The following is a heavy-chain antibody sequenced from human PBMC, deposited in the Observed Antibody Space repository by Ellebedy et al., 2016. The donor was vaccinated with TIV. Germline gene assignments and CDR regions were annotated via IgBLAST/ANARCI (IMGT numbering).Heavy chain of an antibody. Sequence: MPSETLSLTCTVSGGSITSGSYFWGWIRQPPGKGLEWIGSLYHSGVTHYNPSLKSRITLSVDTSKNQVSLQVSSVTAADTAVYYCARRRGGASYYYYHGLDVWGQGTTVTVSS. J-gene: IGHJ6*02. V-gene: IGHV4-39*01. CDR3: ARRRGGASYYYYHGLDV. CDR1: GGSITSGSYF. CDR2: LYHSGVT. D-gene: IGHD1-26*01.